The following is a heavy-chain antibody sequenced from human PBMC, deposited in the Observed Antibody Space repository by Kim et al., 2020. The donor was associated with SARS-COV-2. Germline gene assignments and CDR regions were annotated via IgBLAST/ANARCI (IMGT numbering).Heavy chain of an antibody. V-gene: IGHV3-15*01. CDR2: IKSKTDGGTT. D-gene: IGHD3-10*01. Sequence: GGSLRLSCAASGFTFSNAWMSWVRQAPGKGLEWVGRIKSKTDGGTTDYAAPVKGRFTISRDDSKNTLYLQMNSLKTEDTAVYYCTTVKRTKVRNNYYYGMDVWGQGTTVTVSS. CDR1: GFTFSNAW. CDR3: TTVKRTKVRNNYYYGMDV. J-gene: IGHJ6*02.